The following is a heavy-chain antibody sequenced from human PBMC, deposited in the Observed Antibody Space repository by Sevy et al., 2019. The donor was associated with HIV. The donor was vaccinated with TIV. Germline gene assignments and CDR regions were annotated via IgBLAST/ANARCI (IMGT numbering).Heavy chain of an antibody. CDR1: GFTFSSYA. CDR3: AKVRADSLEVIDAFDI. J-gene: IGHJ3*02. V-gene: IGHV3-23*01. D-gene: IGHD2-21*01. Sequence: GGSLRLSCAASGFTFSSYAMSWVRQAPGKGLEWVSAISGSGGSTYYADSVKGRFTISRDNSKNTLYLQMNSLRAEDTAVYYCAKVRADSLEVIDAFDIWGQGTMVTVSS. CDR2: ISGSGGST.